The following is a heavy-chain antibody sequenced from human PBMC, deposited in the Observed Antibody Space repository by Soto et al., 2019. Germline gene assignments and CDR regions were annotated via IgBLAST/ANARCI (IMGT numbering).Heavy chain of an antibody. J-gene: IGHJ6*02. V-gene: IGHV3-30*03. Sequence: GSLRLSCAASGFTFSSYGMHWVRQAPGKGLEWVAVISYDGSNKYYADSVKGRFTISRDNSKNTLYLQMNSLRAEDTAVYYCARGLVRGPNYYGMDVWGQGTTVTVSS. CDR2: ISYDGSNK. D-gene: IGHD3-10*01. CDR3: ARGLVRGPNYYGMDV. CDR1: GFTFSSYG.